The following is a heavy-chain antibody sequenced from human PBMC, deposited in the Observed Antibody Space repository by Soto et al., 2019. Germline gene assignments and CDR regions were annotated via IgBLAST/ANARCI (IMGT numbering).Heavy chain of an antibody. J-gene: IGHJ6*02. CDR2: ISNDGSNE. D-gene: IGHD3-16*02. V-gene: IGHV3-30*18. CDR1: GFIFSSYG. CDR3: VKNVRLSYHYFGLDV. Sequence: GGSLRLSCVASGFIFSSYGMHWVRQAPGKGLEWVAFISNDGSNEYSADSVKGRFTISRDNSKNTLYLQMNSLRGEDTAVYYCVKNVRLSYHYFGLDVWGQGTTVTVSS.